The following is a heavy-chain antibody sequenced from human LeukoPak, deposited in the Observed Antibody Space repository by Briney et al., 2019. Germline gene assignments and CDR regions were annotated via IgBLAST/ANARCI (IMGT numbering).Heavy chain of an antibody. CDR1: GGSISSGGYY. V-gene: IGHV4-30-2*01. D-gene: IGHD4-17*01. J-gene: IGHJ3*02. CDR2: IYHSGST. Sequence: SETLSLTCTVSGGSISSGGYYWSWIRQPPGKGLEWIGYIYHSGSTYYNPSLKSRVTISVDRSKNQFSLKLSSVTAADTAVYYCAGTTVISVGEAAFDIWGQGTMVTVSS. CDR3: AGTTVISVGEAAFDI.